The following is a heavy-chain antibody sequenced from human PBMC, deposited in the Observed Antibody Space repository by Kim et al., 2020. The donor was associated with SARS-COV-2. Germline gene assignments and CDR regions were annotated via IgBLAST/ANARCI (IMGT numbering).Heavy chain of an antibody. D-gene: IGHD3-10*01. CDR2: ISAYNGNT. CDR3: ARDQGAPFGELLLSLDY. V-gene: IGHV1-18*04. CDR1: GYTFTSYG. Sequence: ASVKVSCKASGYTFTSYGISWVRQAPGQGLEWMGWISAYNGNTNYAQKLQGRVTMTTDTSTSTAYMELRSLRSDDTAVYYCARDQGAPFGELLLSLDYWGQGTLVTVSS. J-gene: IGHJ4*02.